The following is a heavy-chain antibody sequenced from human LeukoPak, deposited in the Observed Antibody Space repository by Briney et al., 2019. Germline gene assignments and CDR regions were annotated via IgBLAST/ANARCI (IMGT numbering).Heavy chain of an antibody. Sequence: PSETLSLTCAVYGGSFSGYYWSWIRQPPGKGLEWIGEINHSGSTNYNPSLKSRVTISVDTSKNQFSLKLSSVTAADTAVYYCARWGDARVRAKPKVGNWFDPWGQGTLVTVSS. CDR1: GGSFSGYY. J-gene: IGHJ5*02. CDR3: ARWGDARVRAKPKVGNWFDP. V-gene: IGHV4-34*01. CDR2: INHSGST. D-gene: IGHD1-26*01.